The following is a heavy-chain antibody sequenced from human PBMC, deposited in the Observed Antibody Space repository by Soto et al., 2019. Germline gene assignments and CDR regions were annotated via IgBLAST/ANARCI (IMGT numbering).Heavy chain of an antibody. CDR1: GYTFTRYG. V-gene: IGHV1-18*01. D-gene: IGHD2-8*01. CDR3: EKNGQPPYYYYGLDV. J-gene: IGHJ6*02. Sequence: ASVKVSCKASGYTFTRYGISWVRQAPGQGLEWMGWISGYNGDTNYAQKFQDRVSMTIDTSTGTAYMELRSLTSDDTAIYYCEKNGQPPYYYYGLDVWGQGTNVTVSS. CDR2: ISGYNGDT.